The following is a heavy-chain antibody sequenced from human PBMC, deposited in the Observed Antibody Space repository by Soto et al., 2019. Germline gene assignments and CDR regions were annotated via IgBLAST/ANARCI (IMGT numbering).Heavy chain of an antibody. Sequence: GGSLRLSCAASGFTFSSYAMSWVRQAPGKGLEWVSAISGSGGSTYYADSVKGRFTISRDNSKNTLYLQMNSLRAEDTAVYYCAKAVAPNGYYGMDVWGQGTTVTVSS. CDR3: AKAVAPNGYYGMDV. CDR2: ISGSGGST. D-gene: IGHD6-19*01. V-gene: IGHV3-23*01. CDR1: GFTFSSYA. J-gene: IGHJ6*02.